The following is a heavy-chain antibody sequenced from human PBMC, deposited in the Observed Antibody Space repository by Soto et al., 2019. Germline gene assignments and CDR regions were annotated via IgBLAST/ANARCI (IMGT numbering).Heavy chain of an antibody. CDR2: INGDGTTT. D-gene: IGHD2-2*01. CDR1: GFPFVPFY. CDR3: ARDRGYPDSFDI. V-gene: IGHV3-74*01. Sequence: EVQLVESGGGLIQPGESLRLSCAASGFPFVPFYMHWVRQAPGKGLEWVSHINGDGTTTVYADSVKGRFTISRDNDKNTLYLQMNSLRAEDTAVYYCARDRGYPDSFDIWGQGTMVTVSS. J-gene: IGHJ3*02.